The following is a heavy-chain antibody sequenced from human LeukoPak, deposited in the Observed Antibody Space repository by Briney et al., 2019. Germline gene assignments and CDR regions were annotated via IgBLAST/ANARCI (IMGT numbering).Heavy chain of an antibody. J-gene: IGHJ3*02. Sequence: SQTLSLNXTVSGGSIGNGDYYWSWIRQPPGKGLEWIGYIYYSGTMYYNPSLKSRLTMSVDTSKNQFSLKLSSVTAADTAVYYCARAPYYSPLYCSSASCYSFNGLDIWGQGTKVTVSS. D-gene: IGHD2-2*02. V-gene: IGHV4-30-4*08. CDR3: ARAPYYSPLYCSSASCYSFNGLDI. CDR1: GGSIGNGDYY. CDR2: IYYSGTM.